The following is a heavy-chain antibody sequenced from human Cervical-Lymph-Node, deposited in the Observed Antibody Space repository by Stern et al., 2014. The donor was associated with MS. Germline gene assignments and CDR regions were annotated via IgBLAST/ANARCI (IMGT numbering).Heavy chain of an antibody. CDR3: ARDLNDGFDI. Sequence: QLVQSGAEVMKPGSSVKLSCMASEGSLDAYGFSWVRQAPGQGLEWVGGIIPVYDRAKYAQNFQVRVTVSADEDTRTVYMEMSSLRSEDTAVYYCARDLNDGFDIWGQGTMVTVSS. J-gene: IGHJ3*02. CDR1: EGSLDAYG. V-gene: IGHV1-69*01. CDR2: IIPVYDRA.